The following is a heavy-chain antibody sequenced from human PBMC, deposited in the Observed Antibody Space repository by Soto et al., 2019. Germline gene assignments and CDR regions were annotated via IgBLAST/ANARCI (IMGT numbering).Heavy chain of an antibody. CDR2: IKQDGSEK. D-gene: IGHD6-13*01. J-gene: IGHJ3*02. CDR3: ARARRYSSSWYAFDI. Sequence: GGSLRLSCAASGFTFSSYWMSWVRQAPGKGLEWVANIKQDGSEKYYVDSVKGRFTISRDNAKNSLYLQMNSLRAEDTAVYYCARARRYSSSWYAFDIWGQGTMVTVSS. V-gene: IGHV3-7*01. CDR1: GFTFSSYW.